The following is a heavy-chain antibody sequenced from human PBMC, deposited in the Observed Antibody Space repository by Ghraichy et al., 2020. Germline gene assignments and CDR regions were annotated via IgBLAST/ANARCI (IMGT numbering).Heavy chain of an antibody. V-gene: IGHV3-7*01. D-gene: IGHD6-6*01. J-gene: IGHJ6*02. CDR3: ARETSSSPRYGMDV. Sequence: GGCLRLSCAASGFTFRSYWMSWVRQAPGKGLEWVANIKQDGSEKYYVDSMKGRFTISRDNAKNSLYLQMNSLRAEDTAVYYCARETSSSPRYGMDVWGQGTTVTVSS. CDR2: IKQDGSEK. CDR1: GFTFRSYW.